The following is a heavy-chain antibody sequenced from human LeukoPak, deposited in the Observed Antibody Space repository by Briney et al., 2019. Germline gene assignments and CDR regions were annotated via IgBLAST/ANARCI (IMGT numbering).Heavy chain of an antibody. CDR1: GFTFSSYA. CDR3: ASFSTSYCSSTSCPKYYGMDV. Sequence: GGSLRLSCAASGFTFSSYAMSWVRQAPGKGLEWVSAISGSGGSTYYADSVKGRFTISRDNAKNSLYLQMNSLRAEDTAVYYCASFSTSYCSSTSCPKYYGMDVWGQGTTVTVSS. J-gene: IGHJ6*02. D-gene: IGHD2-2*01. V-gene: IGHV3-23*01. CDR2: ISGSGGST.